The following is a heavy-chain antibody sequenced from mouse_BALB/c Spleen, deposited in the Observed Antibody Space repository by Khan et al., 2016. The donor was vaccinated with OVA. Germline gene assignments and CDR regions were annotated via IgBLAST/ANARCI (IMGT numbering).Heavy chain of an antibody. CDR1: GFSLTSYG. CDR3: DRNTHMITTVMDY. J-gene: IGHJ4*01. Sequence: QVQLKESGPGLVAPSQSLSITCTVSGFSLTSYGVHWVRQPPGKGLEWLVVIWSDGKTTYNSTLKSRLSISKDNSKSQVFLKMNRLQTDDTAMYYCDRNTHMITTVMDYWGQGTSVTVSS. D-gene: IGHD2-4*01. V-gene: IGHV2-6*02. CDR2: IWSDGKT.